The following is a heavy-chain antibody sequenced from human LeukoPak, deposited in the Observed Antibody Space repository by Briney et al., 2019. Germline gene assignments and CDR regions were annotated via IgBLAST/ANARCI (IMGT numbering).Heavy chain of an antibody. Sequence: GGSLRLSCAASGFTFDAFGMTWVRQAPGKGLEWVSTIGNSGGSTYYADSVKGRFTISRDNSKNTLYLQMNSLRAEDTAVYYCAKNGYSSGWSNVDYWGQGTLVTVSS. CDR1: GFTFDAFG. J-gene: IGHJ4*02. D-gene: IGHD6-19*01. CDR3: AKNGYSSGWSNVDY. CDR2: IGNSGGST. V-gene: IGHV3-23*01.